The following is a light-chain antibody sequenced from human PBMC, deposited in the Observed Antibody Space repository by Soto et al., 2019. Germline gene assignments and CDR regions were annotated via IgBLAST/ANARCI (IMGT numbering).Light chain of an antibody. CDR1: SSDVGRYNY. CDR3: NSYTTSSTYV. CDR2: DVS. J-gene: IGLJ1*01. V-gene: IGLV2-14*03. Sequence: QSALTQPASVSGSPGQSITISCTGTSSDVGRYNYVSWYQHHPGKAPKLIFYDVSNRPSGVSERFSVSKSGSTASLTISGLQAEDEADYYCNSYTTSSTYVFGTGTKLTVL.